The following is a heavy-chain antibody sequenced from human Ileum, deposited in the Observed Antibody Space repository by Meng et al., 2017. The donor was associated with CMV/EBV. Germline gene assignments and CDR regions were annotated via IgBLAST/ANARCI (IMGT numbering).Heavy chain of an antibody. Sequence: GGSLRLSCAASGFTFSSYAMSWVRQAPGKGLEWVAAISGSGGSTYYADSVQGRFTVSRDNSKNTLYLQMDSLRAEDTAVYYCTKGGVYSSSWGVYWGQGTLVTVSS. CDR3: TKGGVYSSSWGVY. V-gene: IGHV3-23*01. CDR1: GFTFSSYA. J-gene: IGHJ4*02. CDR2: ISGSGGST. D-gene: IGHD6-13*01.